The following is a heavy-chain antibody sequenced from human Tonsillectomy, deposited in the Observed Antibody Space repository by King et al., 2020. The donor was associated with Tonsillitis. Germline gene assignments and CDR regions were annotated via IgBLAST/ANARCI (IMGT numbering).Heavy chain of an antibody. Sequence: EVQLVESGGGLVKPGGSLRLSCAASGFSFSLYGLNWVRQAPGKGLQWVSSLSSGNTYTYYADSVKGRFTISRDNAKNPLYLQMNSLRAEDTGLYFCARGGSSSLNTYYFDYWGQVTLVTVSS. J-gene: IGHJ4*02. CDR3: ARGGSSSLNTYYFDY. CDR2: LSSGNTYT. CDR1: GFSFSLYG. V-gene: IGHV3-21*01.